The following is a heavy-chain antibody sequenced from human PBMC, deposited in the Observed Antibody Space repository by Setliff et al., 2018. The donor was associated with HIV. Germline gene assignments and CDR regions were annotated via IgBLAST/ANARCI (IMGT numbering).Heavy chain of an antibody. D-gene: IGHD4-17*01. V-gene: IGHV3-30*10. J-gene: IGHJ4*02. CDR1: RFTFSTYA. CDR2: ISYDGSNK. Sequence: AGGSLRLSCAASRFTFSTYAMHWVRQAPGKGLEWVAIISYDGSNKYYTDSVKGRFTISRDNSKNTLYLQMNSLRAEDTAVYYCARESYDYGDYVGSSSFDYWGQGTLVTVSS. CDR3: ARESYDYGDYVGSSSFDY.